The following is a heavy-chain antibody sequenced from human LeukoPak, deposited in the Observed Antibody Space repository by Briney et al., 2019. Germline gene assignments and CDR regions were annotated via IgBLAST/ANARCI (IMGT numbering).Heavy chain of an antibody. CDR1: GFTFSSYS. CDR3: ARDGMVASRPLDY. V-gene: IGHV3-48*01. Sequence: GGSLRLSCAASGFTFSSYSMNWVRQAPGKGLEWVSHISSSSSTIYYADSVKGRFTISRENAKNSLYLQMNSLRAEDTAIYYCARDGMVASRPLDYWGQGTLVTVSS. J-gene: IGHJ4*02. D-gene: IGHD2-15*01. CDR2: ISSSSSTI.